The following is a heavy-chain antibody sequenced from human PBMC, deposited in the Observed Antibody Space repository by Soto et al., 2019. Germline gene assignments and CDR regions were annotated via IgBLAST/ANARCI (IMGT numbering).Heavy chain of an antibody. Sequence: GGSLRLSCAASGFTFSSYAMSWVRQAPGKGLELVSAISGSGGSTYYADSVKGRFTISRDNSKNTLYLQMNSLRAEDAAVYYCAKVGDDYGGNLDYWGQGTLVTVSS. CDR2: ISGSGGST. J-gene: IGHJ4*02. V-gene: IGHV3-23*01. D-gene: IGHD4-17*01. CDR3: AKVGDDYGGNLDY. CDR1: GFTFSSYA.